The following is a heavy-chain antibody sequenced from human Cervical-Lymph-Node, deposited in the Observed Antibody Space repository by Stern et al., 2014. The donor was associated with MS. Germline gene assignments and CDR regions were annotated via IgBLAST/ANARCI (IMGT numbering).Heavy chain of an antibody. Sequence: QLQLQVSDPRLANHSETMSLTCTVFGGSISSYYWCWVRQATGKGLVWIGYIYYSGSTNYNPSLKSRVTISVDTSKNQFSLKLSSVTAADTAVYYCARALSTPYLFDYWGQGTLVTVSS. D-gene: IGHD5/OR15-5a*01. CDR1: GGSISSYY. J-gene: IGHJ4*02. V-gene: IGHV4-59*01. CDR3: ARALSTPYLFDY. CDR2: IYYSGST.